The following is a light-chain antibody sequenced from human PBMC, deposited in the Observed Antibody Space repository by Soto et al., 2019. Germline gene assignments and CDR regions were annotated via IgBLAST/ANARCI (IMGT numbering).Light chain of an antibody. CDR2: DVT. J-gene: IGLJ3*02. CDR1: TNDIAVYSY. V-gene: IGLV2-14*03. CDR3: SSYRSGSTTVV. Sequence: QSVLTQPASVSGSPGQSITISCTGTTNDIAVYSYVAWYQQHPGKAPNLMIYDVTTCPSGVSDRFSGSKSGDTASLTISGLQAEDEAIYYCSSYRSGSTTVVFGGGTKVTVL.